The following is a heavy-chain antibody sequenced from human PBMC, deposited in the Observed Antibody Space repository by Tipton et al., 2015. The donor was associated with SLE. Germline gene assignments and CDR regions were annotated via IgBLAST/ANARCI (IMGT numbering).Heavy chain of an antibody. J-gene: IGHJ3*02. CDR1: GGSISSSSYY. V-gene: IGHV4-39*07. D-gene: IGHD6-13*01. CDR2: ISYSGST. CDR3: AREYSSSSGAFDI. Sequence: TLSLTCTVSGGSISSSSYYWGWIRQPPGKGLEWIGRISYSGSTYYNPPLKSRVTISVDTSKNQFSLKLSSVTAADTAVHYCAREYSSSSGAFDIWGQGIMVTVSS.